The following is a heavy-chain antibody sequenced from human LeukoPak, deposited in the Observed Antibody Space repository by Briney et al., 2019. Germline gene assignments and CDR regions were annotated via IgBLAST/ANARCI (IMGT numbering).Heavy chain of an antibody. Sequence: PSETLSLTCTVSGGSIRSTTYYWGWIRQPPGKGLEWIVSIYYSGNTYYSPSLMGRVTISVDTSKNQFSLNLSSVTAADTAMYYCARAPHFFDSSGSRYYFDYWGQGALVTVSS. CDR1: GGSIRSTTYY. CDR2: IYYSGNT. V-gene: IGHV4-39*07. CDR3: ARAPHFFDSSGSRYYFDY. J-gene: IGHJ4*02. D-gene: IGHD3-22*01.